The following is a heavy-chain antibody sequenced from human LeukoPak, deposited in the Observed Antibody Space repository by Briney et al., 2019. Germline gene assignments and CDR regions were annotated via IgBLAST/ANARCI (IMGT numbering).Heavy chain of an antibody. CDR1: GFTFSSYE. CDR2: ISSSGSTI. J-gene: IGHJ3*02. Sequence: GGSLRLSCAASGFTFSSYEMNWVRQAPGKGLEWVSYISSSGSTIYYADSVKGRFTISRDNAKNSLYLRMNSLRAEDTALYYCARDHRSQGAFDIWGQGTMVTVSS. CDR3: ARDHRSQGAFDI. V-gene: IGHV3-48*03.